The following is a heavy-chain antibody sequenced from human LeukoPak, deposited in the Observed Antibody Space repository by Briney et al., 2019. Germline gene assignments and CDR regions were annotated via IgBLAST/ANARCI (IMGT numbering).Heavy chain of an antibody. D-gene: IGHD3-22*01. CDR3: AKPPYYYDSSGYYGPFDY. V-gene: IGHV3-30*18. CDR1: GFTFSSYG. J-gene: IGHJ4*02. Sequence: GGSLRLSCAASGFTFSSYGMHWVRQAPGKGLEWVAVISYDGSNKYYADSVKGRFTISRDNSKNTLYLQMNSLRAEDTAVYYCAKPPYYYDSSGYYGPFDYWGQGTLVTVSS. CDR2: ISYDGSNK.